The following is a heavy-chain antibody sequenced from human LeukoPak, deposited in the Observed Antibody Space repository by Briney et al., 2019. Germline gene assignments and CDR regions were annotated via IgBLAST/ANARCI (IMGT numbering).Heavy chain of an antibody. Sequence: SVKVSCKASGGTFSSYAISWVRQAPGQGLEWMGRIIPIFGIANYAQKFQGRVTITADKSTSTAYMEPSSLRSEETAVYYCARWSYSSGSEYYYYGMDVWGQGTTVTVSS. V-gene: IGHV1-69*04. J-gene: IGHJ6*02. CDR3: ARWSYSSGSEYYYYGMDV. CDR2: IIPIFGIA. CDR1: GGTFSSYA. D-gene: IGHD6-19*01.